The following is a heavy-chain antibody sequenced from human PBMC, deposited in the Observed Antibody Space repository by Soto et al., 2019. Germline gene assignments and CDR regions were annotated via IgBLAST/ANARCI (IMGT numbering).Heavy chain of an antibody. CDR2: IYYSGST. D-gene: IGHD6-19*01. V-gene: IGHV4-39*01. J-gene: IGHJ2*01. CDR3: ARPPSSGWANWYFAL. CDR1: GGSISSSSYY. Sequence: QLQLQESGPGLVKPSETLSLTCTVSGGSISSSSYYWGWIRQPPGKGLEWIGSIYYSGSTYYNPSLKSRVTISADTSKHLFSLTLSSVTAADTAVYYCARPPSSGWANWYFALWGRGTLVTVSS.